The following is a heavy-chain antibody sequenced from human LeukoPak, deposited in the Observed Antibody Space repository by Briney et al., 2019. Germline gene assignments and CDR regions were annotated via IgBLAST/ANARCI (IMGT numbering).Heavy chain of an antibody. CDR1: GGTFSSYA. D-gene: IGHD3-22*01. Sequence: GASVKVSCKASGGTFSSYAICWVRQAPGQGLEWMGGIIPIFGTANYARKFQGRVTITADESTSTAYMELSSLRSEDTAVYYCAGRGSSGYLVDPWGQGTLVTVSS. CDR3: AGRGSSGYLVDP. V-gene: IGHV1-69*01. CDR2: IIPIFGTA. J-gene: IGHJ5*02.